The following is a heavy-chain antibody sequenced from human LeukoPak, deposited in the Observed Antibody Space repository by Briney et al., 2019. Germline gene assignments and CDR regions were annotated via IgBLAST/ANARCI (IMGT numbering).Heavy chain of an antibody. CDR2: IIPIFGTA. CDR3: ARAGHSSSFFLMHY. Sequence: GASVMVSCKASGGTFSSYAISWVRQAPGQGLEWMGGIIPIFGTANYAQKFQGRVTITADESTSTAYMELSSLRSEDTAAYYCARAGHSSSFFLMHYWGQGTLVTVSS. CDR1: GGTFSSYA. V-gene: IGHV1-69*13. J-gene: IGHJ4*02. D-gene: IGHD6-6*01.